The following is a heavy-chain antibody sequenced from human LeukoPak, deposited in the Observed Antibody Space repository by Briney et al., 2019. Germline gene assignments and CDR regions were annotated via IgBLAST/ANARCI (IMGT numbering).Heavy chain of an antibody. CDR3: ARDRGYCSSTSRYHWFDP. CDR1: GYTFTGYY. D-gene: IGHD2-2*01. J-gene: IGHJ5*02. CDR2: SNPKSGGT. V-gene: IGHV1-2*02. Sequence: ASVKVSCMASGYTFTGYYMHWVRQAPGQRFEWMGWSNPKSGGTNYAQKFQGRVTMTRDTSISTAYMELSRLRSDDTAVYYCARDRGYCSSTSRYHWFDPWGQGTLVTVSS.